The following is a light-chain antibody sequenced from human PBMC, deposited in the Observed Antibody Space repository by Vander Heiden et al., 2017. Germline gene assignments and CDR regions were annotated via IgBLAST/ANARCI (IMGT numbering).Light chain of an antibody. CDR3: QQRSNGHPVFT. CDR1: QSVSSY. Sequence: EIVLTQSPATLSLSPGEIATLSCRASQSVSSYLAWYQQKPGQAPRLLIYDGSNRATGITARLSGSGGGTDFTLTISSREPEDFEVYYCQQRSNGHPVFTFGHGTKVDIK. J-gene: IGKJ3*01. CDR2: DGS. V-gene: IGKV3-11*01.